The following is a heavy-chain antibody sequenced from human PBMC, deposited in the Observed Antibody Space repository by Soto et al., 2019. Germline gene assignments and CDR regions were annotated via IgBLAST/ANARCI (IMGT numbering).Heavy chain of an antibody. CDR3: ATAGGLGAVAADY. CDR1: GGSISSSGYS. Sequence: QLQLQESGSGLVKPSQTLSLTCAVSGGSISSSGYSWRWIRQLPGKGLEWIGYIYHSGSTYYNPSLKSRVTISVDRSKNQFSLKLSSVTAADTAVYYCATAGGLGAVAADYWGQGTLVTVSS. CDR2: IYHSGST. J-gene: IGHJ4*02. D-gene: IGHD6-19*01. V-gene: IGHV4-30-2*01.